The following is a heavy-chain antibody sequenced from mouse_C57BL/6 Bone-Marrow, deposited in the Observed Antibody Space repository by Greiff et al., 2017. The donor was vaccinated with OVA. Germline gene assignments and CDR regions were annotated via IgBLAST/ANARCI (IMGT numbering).Heavy chain of an antibody. CDR2: INPNYGTT. V-gene: IGHV1-39*01. D-gene: IGHD1-1*01. Sequence: LVESGPELVKPGASVKISCKASGYSFTDYNMNWVKQSNGKSLEWIGVINPNYGTTSYNQKYKAKATLTVDESSSTAYKQLNSLTSEDSAVYYYALRYGNDYKYFDVWGTGTTVTVSS. CDR1: GYSFTDYN. CDR3: ALRYGNDYKYFDV. J-gene: IGHJ1*03.